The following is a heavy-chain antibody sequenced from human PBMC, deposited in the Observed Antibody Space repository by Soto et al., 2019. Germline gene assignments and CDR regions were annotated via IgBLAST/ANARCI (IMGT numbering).Heavy chain of an antibody. CDR2: IGGIGQYA. Sequence: EVQVLETGGGLVQPGGSLRLSCVASGFTFNNFVMNWVRQAPGTGLEWVAIIGGIGQYAYYADSVNGRFTFSRDNSKNTVYLEMNSLRAEDTAIYFCAKGGTSHIYGIDVWGPGTTVTVS. CDR3: AKGGTSHIYGIDV. V-gene: IGHV3-23*01. D-gene: IGHD2-2*01. CDR1: GFTFNNFV. J-gene: IGHJ6*02.